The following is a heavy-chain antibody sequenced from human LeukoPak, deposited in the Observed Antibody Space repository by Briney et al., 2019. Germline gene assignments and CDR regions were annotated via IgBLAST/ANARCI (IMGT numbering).Heavy chain of an antibody. CDR1: GGSISSSSYY. CDR2: IYYSGST. V-gene: IGHV4-39*01. CDR3: ARHPETRGSVLFDY. J-gene: IGHJ4*02. D-gene: IGHD2-8*01. Sequence: SETLSLTGTVSGGSISSSSYYWGWIRQPPGKGLEWIGSIYYSGSTYYNPSLKSRVTISVDTSKNQFSLKLSSVTAADTAVYYCARHPETRGSVLFDYWGQGTLVTVSS.